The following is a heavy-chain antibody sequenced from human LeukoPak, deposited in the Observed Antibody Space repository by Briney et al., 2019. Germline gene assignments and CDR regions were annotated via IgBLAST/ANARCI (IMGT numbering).Heavy chain of an antibody. J-gene: IGHJ5*02. V-gene: IGHV3-30-3*01. CDR1: GFTFSSYA. CDR3: ARDIHSSLDP. CDR2: ISYDGSNK. D-gene: IGHD6-19*01. Sequence: GRSLRLSCAASGFTFSSYAMHWVRQAPGKGLEWVAVISYDGSNKYYADSVKGRFTISRDNSKNTLYLQMNSLRAEDTAVYYCARDIHSSLDPWGQGTLVTVSS.